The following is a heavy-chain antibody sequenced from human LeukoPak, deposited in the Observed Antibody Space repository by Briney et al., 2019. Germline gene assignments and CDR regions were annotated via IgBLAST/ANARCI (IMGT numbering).Heavy chain of an antibody. D-gene: IGHD5-18*01. CDR2: IIPIFGTA. CDR1: GGTFISYA. J-gene: IGHJ4*02. CDR3: ARDRGWAGYTYGFYY. V-gene: IGHV1-69*13. Sequence: GASVKVSRKASGGTFISYAISWVRQAPGQGLEWMGGIIPIFGTANYAQKFQGRVTITADESTSTAYMELSSLRSEDTAVYYCARDRGWAGYTYGFYYWGQGTLVTVSS.